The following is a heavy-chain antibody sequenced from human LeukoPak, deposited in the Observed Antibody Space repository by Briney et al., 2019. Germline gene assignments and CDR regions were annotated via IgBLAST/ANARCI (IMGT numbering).Heavy chain of an antibody. CDR3: ARESYSSGNYYYYYMDV. J-gene: IGHJ6*03. CDR1: GFTVSSNY. D-gene: IGHD6-19*01. CDR2: IYYSGST. Sequence: GSLRLSCAASGFTVSSNYMSWIRQPPGKGLEWIGYIYYSGSTNYNPSLKSRVTISVDTSKNQFSLKLSSVTAADTAVYYCARESYSSGNYYYYYMDVWGKGTTVTISS. V-gene: IGHV4-59*02.